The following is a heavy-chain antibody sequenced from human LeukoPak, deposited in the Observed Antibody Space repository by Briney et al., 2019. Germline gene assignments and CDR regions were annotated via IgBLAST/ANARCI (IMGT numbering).Heavy chain of an antibody. D-gene: IGHD7-27*01. V-gene: IGHV3-48*01. CDR2: ISSSSSTI. CDR3: ARTRPYWGSGGFDY. Sequence: GGSLRLSCAASGFTFSSYSMNWVRQAPGKGLEWVSYISSSSSTIYYADSVKGRFTISRDNAENSLYLQMNSLRAEDTAVYYCARTRPYWGSGGFDYWGQGTLVTVSS. CDR1: GFTFSSYS. J-gene: IGHJ4*02.